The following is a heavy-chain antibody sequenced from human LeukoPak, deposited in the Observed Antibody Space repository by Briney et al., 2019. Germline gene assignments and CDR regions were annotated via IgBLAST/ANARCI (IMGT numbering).Heavy chain of an antibody. CDR1: GFXYSNYW. CDR3: ATSLYSGTKLDY. J-gene: IGHJ4*02. CDR2: INSDATST. Sequence: PGGSLRLSCAASGFXYSNYWIHWVRQTPGKGLVWVSRINSDATSTSYADPVKGRFTISRDRAKNTLYLQMNGLRADDTAVYYCATSLYSGTKLDYWGQGTLVTVSS. V-gene: IGHV3-74*01. D-gene: IGHD1-26*01.